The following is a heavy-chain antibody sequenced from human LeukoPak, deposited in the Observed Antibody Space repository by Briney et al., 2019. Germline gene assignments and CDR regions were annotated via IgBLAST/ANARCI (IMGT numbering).Heavy chain of an antibody. V-gene: IGHV3-23*01. D-gene: IGHD3-3*01. CDR1: GFTFSSYA. Sequence: GGSLRLSCAASGFTFSSYAMSWVRQAPGKGLEWVSAISGSGGSTYYADSVKGRFTISRDNSKTTLYLQMNSLRAEDTAVYYCAKSGGIFGVVTPKASPKYYFDYWGQGTLVTVSS. CDR3: AKSGGIFGVVTPKASPKYYFDY. CDR2: ISGSGGST. J-gene: IGHJ4*02.